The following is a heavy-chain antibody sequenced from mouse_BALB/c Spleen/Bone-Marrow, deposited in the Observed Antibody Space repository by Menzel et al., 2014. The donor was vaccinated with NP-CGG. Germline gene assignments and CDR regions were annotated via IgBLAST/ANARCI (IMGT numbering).Heavy chain of an antibody. J-gene: IGHJ2*01. CDR3: ARSTMITYFDY. D-gene: IGHD2-4*01. CDR2: INPSNGGT. CDR1: GYTFTSYY. V-gene: IGHV1S81*02. Sequence: QVQLQQSGAELVKPGASVKLSCKASGYTFTSYYMYWVKQRPGQGLEWIGEINPSNGGTNFNEKFKSKATLTVDESSSTAYMQLSSLTSEDSAVYYCARSTMITYFDYWGDGTTLTVSS.